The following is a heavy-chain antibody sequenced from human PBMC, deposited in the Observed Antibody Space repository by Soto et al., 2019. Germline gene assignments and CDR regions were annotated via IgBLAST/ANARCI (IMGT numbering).Heavy chain of an antibody. V-gene: IGHV1-18*01. D-gene: IGHD5-18*01. CDR1: GYTFTRYV. CDR3: ARCHSYTAMGHDAFDL. J-gene: IGHJ3*01. CDR2: ISAYNGNT. Sequence: QVQLVQSGAEVKKPGASVQVSCKASGYTFTRYVISWVRQAPGQGLEWMGWISAYNGNTNYAQKLQGRVTMTKDTSTSTAYLERRSVRSDDTAVYYCARCHSYTAMGHDAFDLWGQGTIVTVSS.